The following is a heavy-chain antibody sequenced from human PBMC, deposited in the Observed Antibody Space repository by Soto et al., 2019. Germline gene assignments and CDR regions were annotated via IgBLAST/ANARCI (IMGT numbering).Heavy chain of an antibody. CDR3: ARRSAKYSSSWYRTYYFDY. Sequence: GGSLRLSCAASGFTFSSYWMSWVRQAPGKGLEWVANIKQDGSEKYYVDSVKGRFTISRDNAKNSLYLQMNSLRAEDTAVYYCARRSAKYSSSWYRTYYFDYWGQGTLVTVSS. J-gene: IGHJ4*02. CDR1: GFTFSSYW. CDR2: IKQDGSEK. V-gene: IGHV3-7*01. D-gene: IGHD6-13*01.